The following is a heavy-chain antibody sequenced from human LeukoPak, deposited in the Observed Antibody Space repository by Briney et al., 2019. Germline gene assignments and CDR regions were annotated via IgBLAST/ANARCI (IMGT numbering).Heavy chain of an antibody. CDR1: EFTFNTSW. D-gene: IGHD6-25*01. CDR2: INSGGTTT. V-gene: IGHV3-74*01. Sequence: PGGSLRLSCAASEFTFNTSWMHWVRQAPGKGLVWVSRINSGGTTTNYADSVKGRFTISRDNAKNTLYLQMSSLRAADTALYYCTTRPSGSPSLDLCGQGTLVTVSS. J-gene: IGHJ5*02. CDR3: TTRPSGSPSLDL.